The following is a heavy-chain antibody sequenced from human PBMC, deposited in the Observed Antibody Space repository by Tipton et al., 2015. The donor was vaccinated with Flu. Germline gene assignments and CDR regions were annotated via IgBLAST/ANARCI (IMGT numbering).Heavy chain of an antibody. CDR2: IYYSGST. J-gene: IGHJ3*02. D-gene: IGHD3-16*01. CDR3: ARAPPARGRRLNAFDI. Sequence: TLSLTCTVSGGSISSSSYYWGWIRQPPGKGLEWIGSIYYSGSTYYNPSLKSRVTISVDTSKNQFSLKLSSVTAADTAVYYCARAPPARGRRLNAFDIWGQGTMVTVSS. CDR1: GGSISSSSYY. V-gene: IGHV4-39*07.